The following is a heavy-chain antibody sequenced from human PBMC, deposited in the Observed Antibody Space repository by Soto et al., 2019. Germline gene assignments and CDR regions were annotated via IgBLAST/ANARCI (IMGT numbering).Heavy chain of an antibody. CDR1: GGSISSSSYY. V-gene: IGHV4-39*01. CDR3: ARHLTTVTTFCYFDY. D-gene: IGHD4-17*01. J-gene: IGHJ4*03. CDR2: IYYSGST. Sequence: SETLSLTCTVSGGSISSSSYYWGWIRQPPGKGLEWIGSIYYSGSTYYNPSLKSRVTISVDTSKNQFSLKLSSVTAADTAVHYCARHLTTVTTFCYFDYWG.